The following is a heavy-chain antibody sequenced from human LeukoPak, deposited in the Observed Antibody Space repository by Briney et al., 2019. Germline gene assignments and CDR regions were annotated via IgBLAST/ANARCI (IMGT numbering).Heavy chain of an antibody. CDR3: ARVWYYDILTGYSPFDY. D-gene: IGHD3-9*01. Sequence: PGGSLRLSCAASGFTFSSYWMHWVRQAPGKGLVWVSRINSDGSSTSYADSVKGRFTISRDNAKNTLYLQMNSLRAEDTAVYYCARVWYYDILTGYSPFDYWAQGTLVTVSS. CDR1: GFTFSSYW. J-gene: IGHJ4*02. CDR2: INSDGSST. V-gene: IGHV3-74*01.